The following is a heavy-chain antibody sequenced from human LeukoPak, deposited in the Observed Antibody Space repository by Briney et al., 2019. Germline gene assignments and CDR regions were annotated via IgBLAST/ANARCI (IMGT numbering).Heavy chain of an antibody. Sequence: SQTLSLTCTVSGGSISSGGYYWSWIRQHPGKGLEWIGYIYYSGSTNYNPSLKGRVTISVDTSKNQFSLKLSSVTAADTAVYYCARHLLYRNYYYGMDVWGQGTTVTVSS. CDR3: ARHLLYRNYYYGMDV. V-gene: IGHV4-31*03. CDR2: IYYSGST. J-gene: IGHJ6*02. D-gene: IGHD1-26*01. CDR1: GGSISSGGYY.